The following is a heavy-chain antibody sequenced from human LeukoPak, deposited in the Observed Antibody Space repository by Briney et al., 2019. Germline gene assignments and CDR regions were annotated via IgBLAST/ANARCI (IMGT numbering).Heavy chain of an antibody. CDR3: ARTPAYYDFWSGYYSG. D-gene: IGHD3-3*01. V-gene: IGHV4-4*02. CDR2: IYHSGST. Sequence: SETLSLTCAVSGGSISSSNWWSWVRQPPGKGLEWIGEIYHSGSTNYNPSLKSRVTISVDKSKNQFSLKLSSVTAADTAVYYCARTPAYYDFWSGYYSGWGQGTLVTVSS. CDR1: GGSISSSNW. J-gene: IGHJ4*02.